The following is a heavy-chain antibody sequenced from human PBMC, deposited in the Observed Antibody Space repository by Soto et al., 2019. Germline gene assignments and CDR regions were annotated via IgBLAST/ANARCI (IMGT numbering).Heavy chain of an antibody. CDR2: IIPIFGTA. CDR1: GGTFSSYA. Sequence: SVKVSCKASGGTFSSYASSWVRQAPGQGLEWMGGIIPIFGTANYAQKFQGRVTITADESTSTAYMELSSLRSEDTAVYYCARGYYGPAGAFDIWGQGTMVTVSS. CDR3: ARGYYGPAGAFDI. J-gene: IGHJ3*02. D-gene: IGHD3-10*01. V-gene: IGHV1-69*13.